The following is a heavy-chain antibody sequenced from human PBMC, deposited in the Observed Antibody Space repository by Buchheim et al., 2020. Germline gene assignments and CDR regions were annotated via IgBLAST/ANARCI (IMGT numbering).Heavy chain of an antibody. D-gene: IGHD3-10*01. CDR1: GFTFSSYW. Sequence: EVQLVESGGGLVQPGASLRLSCAASGFTFSSYWMSWVRQAPGKGLEWVANIKQDGSEEHYVDSVKGRFIISRDNAKNSLLLQMNSLRAEDTAVYYCASGPMVRGVMTYYYYGMDVWGQGTT. CDR2: IKQDGSEE. J-gene: IGHJ6*02. V-gene: IGHV3-7*01. CDR3: ASGPMVRGVMTYYYYGMDV.